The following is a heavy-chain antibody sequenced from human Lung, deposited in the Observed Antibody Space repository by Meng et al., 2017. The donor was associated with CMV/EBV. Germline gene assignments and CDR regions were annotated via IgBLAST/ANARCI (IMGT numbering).Heavy chain of an antibody. CDR2: ISSNGGST. CDR1: TFSSYA. V-gene: IGHV3-64*02. J-gene: IGHJ4*02. CDR3: ARGSIDYYDSSGYYGLFDY. D-gene: IGHD3-22*01. Sequence: TFSSYAMHWVRQAPGKGLEYGSAISSNGGSTYYADSVKGRFTISRDNSKNTLYLQMGSLRAEDMAVYYCARGSIDYYDSSGYYGLFDYWGQGTLVTVSS.